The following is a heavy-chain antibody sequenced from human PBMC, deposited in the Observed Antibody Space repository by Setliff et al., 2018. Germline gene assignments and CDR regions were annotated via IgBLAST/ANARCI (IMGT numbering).Heavy chain of an antibody. CDR3: ARTGTYRYFDY. J-gene: IGHJ4*02. D-gene: IGHD1-1*01. CDR1: GASLSSGTYY. V-gene: IGHV4-39*01. CDR2: IYYRGDT. Sequence: NPSETLSLTCTVSGASLSSGTYYWGWIHQPPGKGLEWIGRIYYRGDTYYNASLKGRLTISVDTAQNQFSLRLTSVTAADTAVYYCARTGTYRYFDYWGQGALVTVSS.